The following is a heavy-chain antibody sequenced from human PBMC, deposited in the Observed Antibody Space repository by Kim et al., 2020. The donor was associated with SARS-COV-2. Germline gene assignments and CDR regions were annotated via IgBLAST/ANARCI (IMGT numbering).Heavy chain of an antibody. D-gene: IGHD2-15*01. Sequence: ASVKVSCKASGFTFSDCYIHWVRQAPGQGPEWMGRINSNSGGTDYAQKFQGRVTMTRDTSISTAYMELNSLRSDDTAVFYCAREAVACRGCDHFDCWGQGTLVTVSS. CDR1: GFTFSDCY. CDR3: AREAVACRGCDHFDC. J-gene: IGHJ4*02. CDR2: INSNSGGT. V-gene: IGHV1-2*06.